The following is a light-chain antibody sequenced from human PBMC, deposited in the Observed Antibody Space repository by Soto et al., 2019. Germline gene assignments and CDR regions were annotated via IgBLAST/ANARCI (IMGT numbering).Light chain of an antibody. CDR2: DAS. Sequence: EIVLTQSPATLSLSPGERATLSCRASQSVSSYLAWYQQKPGQAPRLLIYDASNRATGIPARFSGSGSGTDFTLTISSLEPEDFAVYYCQQRSNWPPYTFGQLTKLEI. CDR1: QSVSSY. J-gene: IGKJ2*01. V-gene: IGKV3-11*01. CDR3: QQRSNWPPYT.